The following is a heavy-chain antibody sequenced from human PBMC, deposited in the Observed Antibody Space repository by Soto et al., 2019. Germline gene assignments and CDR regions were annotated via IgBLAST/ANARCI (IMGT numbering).Heavy chain of an antibody. CDR2: IYHSGST. CDR3: ARFSLETLEGPQHWFDP. D-gene: IGHD3-3*01. J-gene: IGHJ5*02. V-gene: IGHV4-4*02. Sequence: SETLSLTCAVSSGSISSSNWWSWVRQPPGKGLEWIGEIYHSGSTNYNPSLKSRVTISVDKSKNQFSLKLSSVTAADTAVYYCARFSLETLEGPQHWFDPWGQGTLVTVSS. CDR1: SGSISSSNW.